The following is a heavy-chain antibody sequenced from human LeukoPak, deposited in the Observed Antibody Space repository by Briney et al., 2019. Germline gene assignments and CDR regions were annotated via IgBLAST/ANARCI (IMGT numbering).Heavy chain of an antibody. CDR1: GYTFNDYY. CDR2: INPNSGAT. J-gene: IGHJ4*02. Sequence: ASVKVSCKASGYTFNDYYIIWMRQAPGRGLEYMGWINPNSGATRNGQNFQGRITMTRDTSVSTAYMDLGTLSSDDAAIYFCARGSAVSCTSTNCHAPLDYWGQGTLVTVSS. D-gene: IGHD2-2*01. CDR3: ARGSAVSCTSTNCHAPLDY. V-gene: IGHV1-2*02.